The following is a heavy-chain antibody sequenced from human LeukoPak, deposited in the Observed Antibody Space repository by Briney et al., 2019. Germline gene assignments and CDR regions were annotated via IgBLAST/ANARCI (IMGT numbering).Heavy chain of an antibody. J-gene: IGHJ5*02. CDR1: GGSISSGSYY. D-gene: IGHD3-10*01. CDR3: ARQPYYYGSGSDWFDP. V-gene: IGHV4-39*01. Sequence: SETLSLTCTVSGGSISSGSYYWGWIRQPPGKGLEWIGSIYYSGSTYYNPSLKSRVTISVDTSKNQFSLKLSSVTAADTAVYYCARQPYYYGSGSDWFDPWGQGTLVTVSS. CDR2: IYYSGST.